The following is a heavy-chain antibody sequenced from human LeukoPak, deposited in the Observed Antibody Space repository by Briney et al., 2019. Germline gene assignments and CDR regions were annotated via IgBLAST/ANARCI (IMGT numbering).Heavy chain of an antibody. CDR3: TRGIITPYYYDSSGYQDYFDY. V-gene: IGHV1-2*06. CDR1: GYTFTGYY. CDR2: INPNSGGT. J-gene: IGHJ4*02. D-gene: IGHD3-22*01. Sequence: ASVKVSCKASGYTFTGYYMHLVRQAPGQGLEWMGRINPNSGGTNYAQKFQGRVTMTRDTSISTAYMELSGLRSDDTAVYYCTRGIITPYYYDSSGYQDYFDYWGQGTLVTVSS.